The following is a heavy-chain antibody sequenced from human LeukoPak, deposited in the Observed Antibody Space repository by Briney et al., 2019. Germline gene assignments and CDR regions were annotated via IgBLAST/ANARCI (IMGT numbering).Heavy chain of an antibody. D-gene: IGHD3-10*01. V-gene: IGHV3-23*01. CDR2: ISGNGGST. J-gene: IGHJ6*02. Sequence: GGSLRLSCAASGFTFGSYAMSWVRQAPGKGLEWVSAISGNGGSTYYADSVNGRFTISRDNSKNTLDLQMNSLRAEDTAVYYCAKLMDRGVIISYYYGMDVWGQGTTVTVSS. CDR1: GFTFGSYA. CDR3: AKLMDRGVIISYYYGMDV.